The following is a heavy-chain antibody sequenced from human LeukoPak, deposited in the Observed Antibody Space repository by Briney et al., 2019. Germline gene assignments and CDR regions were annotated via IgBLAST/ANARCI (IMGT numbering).Heavy chain of an antibody. Sequence: ASVKVSCKASGYTFTSYGITWVRQAPGQGLEWMGWISAYNGNTNYAQKLQGRVTMTTDTSTSTAYMELRSLGSDDTAVYYCAKGNYYDGSGPNYYYYGMDAWGQGTTVTVSS. V-gene: IGHV1-18*01. CDR2: ISAYNGNT. CDR3: AKGNYYDGSGPNYYYYGMDA. CDR1: GYTFTSYG. J-gene: IGHJ6*02. D-gene: IGHD3-22*01.